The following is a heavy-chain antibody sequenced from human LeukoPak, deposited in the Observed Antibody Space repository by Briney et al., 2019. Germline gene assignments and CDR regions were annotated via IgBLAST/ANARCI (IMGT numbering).Heavy chain of an antibody. CDR2: ISSSSSYI. CDR3: ARDPIENVWGSYRRDAFDI. J-gene: IGHJ3*02. D-gene: IGHD3-16*02. CDR1: GFTFSSYS. V-gene: IGHV3-21*01. Sequence: GGSLRLSCAASGFTFSSYSMNWVRQAPGKGLEWVSSISSSSSYIYYADSVKGRFTISRDNAKNSLYLQMNSLRAEDTAVYYCARDPIENVWGSYRRDAFDIWGQGTMVTVSS.